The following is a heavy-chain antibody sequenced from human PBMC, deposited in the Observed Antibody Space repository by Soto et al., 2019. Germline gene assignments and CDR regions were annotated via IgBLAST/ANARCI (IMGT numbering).Heavy chain of an antibody. J-gene: IGHJ5*02. V-gene: IGHV4-34*01. CDR2: INHSGST. D-gene: IGHD3-10*01. CDR1: GGSFSGYY. Sequence: QVQLQQWGAGLLKPSETLSLTCAVYGGSFSGYYWSWIRQPPGKGLEWIGEINHSGSTNYNPSLKSRVTISVDTSKNQFSLKLSSVTAADTAVYYCARCSRWGRSGSYAWFDPWGQGTLVTVSS. CDR3: ARCSRWGRSGSYAWFDP.